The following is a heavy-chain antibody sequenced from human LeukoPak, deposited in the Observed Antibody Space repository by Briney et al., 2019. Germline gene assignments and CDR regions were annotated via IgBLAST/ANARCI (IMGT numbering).Heavy chain of an antibody. V-gene: IGHV1-69*04. J-gene: IGHJ4*02. D-gene: IGHD6-19*01. Sequence: SVKVSCKASGGTFSSYAISWVRQAPGQGLEWMGRIIPILGIANYAQKFQGRVTITADKSTSTAYMELSSLRSEDTAVYYCASPTGGYSSGWYWGQGTLVTVSS. CDR1: GGTFSSYA. CDR2: IIPILGIA. CDR3: ASPTGGYSSGWY.